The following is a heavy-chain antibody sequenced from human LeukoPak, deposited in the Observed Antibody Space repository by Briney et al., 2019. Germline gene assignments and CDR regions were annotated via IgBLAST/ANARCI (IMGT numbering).Heavy chain of an antibody. J-gene: IGHJ4*02. D-gene: IGHD1-1*01. V-gene: IGHV3-53*01. Sequence: PGGSLRLSCAASGFTVSINYMSWVRQAPGEGLEWVSVIYTTGKTNYADSVKGRFSISRDNSKNTVYLQMNSLRAEDTAVYYCAKVSPTGRAFDCWGQGTLVTVSS. CDR2: IYTTGKT. CDR3: AKVSPTGRAFDC. CDR1: GFTVSINY.